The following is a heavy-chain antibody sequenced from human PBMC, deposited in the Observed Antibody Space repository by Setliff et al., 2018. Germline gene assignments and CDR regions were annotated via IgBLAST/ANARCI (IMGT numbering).Heavy chain of an antibody. CDR2: VSVSGDNT. Sequence: GGSLRLSCAASGLTFNSYAMSWVRQAPGKGLEWVSTVSVSGDNTYYTDSVKGRFTTSRDNSKNTLSLQMSSLRTEDTALYYCAKAHQTYYYGMDVWGQGTTVTVSS. D-gene: IGHD2-2*01. CDR1: GLTFNSYA. J-gene: IGHJ6*02. CDR3: AKAHQTYYYGMDV. V-gene: IGHV3-23*01.